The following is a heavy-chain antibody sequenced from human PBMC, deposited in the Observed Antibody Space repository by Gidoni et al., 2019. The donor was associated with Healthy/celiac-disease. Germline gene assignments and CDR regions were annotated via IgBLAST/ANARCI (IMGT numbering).Heavy chain of an antibody. Sequence: QVQLVQSGAEVKKPGSSVQVSWKASGGNFSSYTISGVRQAPGQGLEWMGRIIPILGISNYAQKVQGRVTSTADKSTSTAYMELSSLRSEDTAVYYCARDKCSGGSCYSSYWGQGTLVTVSS. D-gene: IGHD2-15*01. V-gene: IGHV1-69*08. CDR3: ARDKCSGGSCYSSY. J-gene: IGHJ4*02. CDR1: GGNFSSYT. CDR2: IIPILGIS.